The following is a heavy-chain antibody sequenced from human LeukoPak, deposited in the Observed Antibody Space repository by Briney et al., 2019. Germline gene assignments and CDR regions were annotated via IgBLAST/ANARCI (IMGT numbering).Heavy chain of an antibody. J-gene: IGHJ6*03. V-gene: IGHV3-53*01. CDR3: ARVLYYYASVSYNYYMDV. CDR1: GFTFISYW. Sequence: GGSLRLSCAASGFTFISYWMSWVRQAPGKGLEWVSTIYSGGTTFYTDSVRGRFTISRDNSKNTLYLQMNSLRAEDAAIYYCARVLYYYASVSYNYYMDVWGKGTTVTISS. D-gene: IGHD3-10*01. CDR2: IYSGGTT.